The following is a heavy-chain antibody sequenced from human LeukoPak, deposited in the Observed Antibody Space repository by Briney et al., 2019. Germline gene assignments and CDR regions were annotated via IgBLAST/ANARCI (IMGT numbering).Heavy chain of an antibody. CDR3: ARDLKSMVATFFDY. J-gene: IGHJ4*02. CDR2: IFYSGST. Sequence: SETLSLTCAVYGGSFSGYYWSWIRQPPGKGLEWIGSIFYSGSTYYNPSLKSRVTISLDTSKNQFSLKLSSVTAADTAVYYRARDLKSMVATFFDYWGQGTLVTVSS. D-gene: IGHD5-12*01. V-gene: IGHV4-34*12. CDR1: GGSFSGYY.